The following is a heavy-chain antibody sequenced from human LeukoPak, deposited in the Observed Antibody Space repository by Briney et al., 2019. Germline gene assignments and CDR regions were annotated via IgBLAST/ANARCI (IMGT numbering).Heavy chain of an antibody. Sequence: GGSLRLSCAASGFTFSDYWMHWVRQAPGKGLVWVSHINADEDRAAYADSVKGRFTISRDNARNTLYLQMNSLRAEDTAVYYCAREESVGYYDFWSGYWEFWGQGTLVTVSS. V-gene: IGHV3-74*01. CDR3: AREESVGYYDFWSGYWEF. D-gene: IGHD3-3*01. J-gene: IGHJ4*02. CDR1: GFTFSDYW. CDR2: INADEDRA.